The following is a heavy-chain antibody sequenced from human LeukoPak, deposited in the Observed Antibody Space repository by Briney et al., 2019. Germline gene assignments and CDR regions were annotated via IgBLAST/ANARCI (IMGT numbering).Heavy chain of an antibody. CDR3: ARGSRRGDYDY. V-gene: IGHV1-2*04. CDR2: INPNSGGT. J-gene: IGHJ4*02. D-gene: IGHD2-21*02. Sequence: ASVKVSCKASGGTFNSYAISWVRQAPGQGLEWMGWINPNSGGTNYAQKFQGWVTMTRDTSTSTVYMELSSLRSEDTAVYYCARGSRRGDYDYWGQGTLVTVSS. CDR1: GGTFNSYA.